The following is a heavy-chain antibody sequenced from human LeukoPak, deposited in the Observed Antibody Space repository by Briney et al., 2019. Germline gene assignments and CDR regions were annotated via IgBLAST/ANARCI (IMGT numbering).Heavy chain of an antibody. CDR1: GYTFTSYY. CDR2: INPSGGST. Sequence: ASVKVSCKASGYTFTSYYMHWVRQAPGQGLEWMGIINPSGGSTSYAQKLQGRVTMTTDTSTSTAYMELRSLRSDDTAVYYCARVMGSGNYYDSSGYYYDFDYWGQGTLVTVSS. J-gene: IGHJ4*02. D-gene: IGHD3-22*01. CDR3: ARVMGSGNYYDSSGYYYDFDY. V-gene: IGHV1-46*01.